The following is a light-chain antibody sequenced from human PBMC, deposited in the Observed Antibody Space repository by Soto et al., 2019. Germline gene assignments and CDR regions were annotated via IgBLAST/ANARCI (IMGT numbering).Light chain of an antibody. CDR2: ENN. J-gene: IGLJ3*02. Sequence: NFMLTQPHSVSESPGKTLTISCTRSSGSIANNYVQWYQQRPGSAPTTVIYENNQRLSGVPDRFSGSKSGNTPSLTIFGLQAEDEADYYCSLYTSSSTWVFGGGTKLTVL. CDR1: SGSIANNY. CDR3: SLYTSSSTWV. V-gene: IGLV6-57*04.